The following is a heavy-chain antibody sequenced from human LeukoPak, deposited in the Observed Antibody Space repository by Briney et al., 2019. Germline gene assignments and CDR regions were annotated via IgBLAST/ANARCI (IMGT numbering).Heavy chain of an antibody. J-gene: IGHJ4*02. CDR3: ARGDSGYAFAPFDY. CDR1: GYTFTTYG. Sequence: ASVTVSCKASGYTFTTYGITWVRQAPGHGLEWMGWISTYNGNTNYAQKLQGRVTMTTDTSTTTAYMELRRLRSDDTAVYYCARGDSGYAFAPFDYWGQGTLVIVSS. CDR2: ISTYNGNT. D-gene: IGHD5-12*01. V-gene: IGHV1-18*01.